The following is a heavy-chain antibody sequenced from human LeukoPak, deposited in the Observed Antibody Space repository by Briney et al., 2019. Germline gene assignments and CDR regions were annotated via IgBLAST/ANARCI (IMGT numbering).Heavy chain of an antibody. Sequence: GESLRLSCAASGFTFNSYAFNWVRQAPGKGLEWVSSISSSSSYIYYADSVKGRFTISRDNARKSLYLQMNSLRAEDTAVYYCAKGNYYDSSAYSYFDYWGQGTLVTVSS. CDR1: GFTFNSYA. J-gene: IGHJ4*02. V-gene: IGHV3-21*01. D-gene: IGHD3-22*01. CDR2: ISSSSSYI. CDR3: AKGNYYDSSAYSYFDY.